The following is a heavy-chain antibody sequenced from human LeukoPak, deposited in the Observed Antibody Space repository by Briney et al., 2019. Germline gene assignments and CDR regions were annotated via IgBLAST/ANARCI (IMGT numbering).Heavy chain of an antibody. D-gene: IGHD1-1*01. J-gene: IGHJ4*02. V-gene: IGHV3-7*01. CDR2: IKEDGTEK. Sequence: PGGSLRLSCVASGITFSYAWMSWVRQAPGKGLEWVANIKEDGTEKNLVDSVKGRFTISRDNTKNLLFLEMNNLRGDDTAIYYCVRESRPGGAMGLYHNLNYWGQGTLVAVSS. CDR1: GITFSYAW. CDR3: VRESRPGGAMGLYHNLNY.